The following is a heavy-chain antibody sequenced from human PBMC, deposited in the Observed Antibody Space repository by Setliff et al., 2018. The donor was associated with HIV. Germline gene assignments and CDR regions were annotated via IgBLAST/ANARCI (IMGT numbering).Heavy chain of an antibody. J-gene: IGHJ3*01. CDR2: ICPNDFDT. Sequence: SLKISCETSGYIFTHYWIGWVRQMPGKGLECMGIICPNDFDTKYSPSFQGQVTISADRSTNTAYLEWSSLKASDTAMYYCAKAGRGIYYTGGYYYDGFDVWGQGTMVTVSS. CDR1: GYIFTHYW. CDR3: AKAGRGIYYTGGYYYDGFDV. D-gene: IGHD3-22*01. V-gene: IGHV5-51*01.